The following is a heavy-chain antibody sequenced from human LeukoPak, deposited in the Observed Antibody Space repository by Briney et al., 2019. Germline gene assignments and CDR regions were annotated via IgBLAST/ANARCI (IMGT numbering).Heavy chain of an antibody. D-gene: IGHD1-26*01. CDR3: AKEVGPDLGA. CDR2: IWYDGSKT. J-gene: IGHJ4*02. CDR1: GFTFSSYA. V-gene: IGHV3-33*06. Sequence: GGSLRLSCAASGFTFSSYAIYWVRQPPGKGLEWVAIIWYDGSKTYYAESVKGRFTISRDNSNNMAYLQMSSLRVEDTAVYFCAKEVGPDLGAWGQGTLVTVSS.